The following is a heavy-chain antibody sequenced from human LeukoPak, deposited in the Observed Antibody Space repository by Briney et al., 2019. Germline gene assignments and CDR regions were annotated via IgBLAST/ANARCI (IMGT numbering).Heavy chain of an antibody. CDR3: ARHKYDFWSGYLDAFDI. J-gene: IGHJ3*02. CDR1: GGSISSSSYY. V-gene: IGHV4-39*01. CDR2: IYHSGST. D-gene: IGHD3-3*01. Sequence: SETLSLTCTVSGGSISSSSYYWGWIRQPPGKGLEWIGSIYHSGSTYYNPSLKSRVTISVDTSKNQFSLKLSSVTAADTAVYYCARHKYDFWSGYLDAFDIWGQGTMVTVSS.